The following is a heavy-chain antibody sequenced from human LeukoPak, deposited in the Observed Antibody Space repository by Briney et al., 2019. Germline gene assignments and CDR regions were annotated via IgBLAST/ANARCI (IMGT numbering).Heavy chain of an antibody. J-gene: IGHJ4*02. Sequence: GGSLRLSCVASGFTFGKYWMSWVRQAPGRGLEWVANIKLDGSEKNYVDSVKGRFTISRDNTKNSLYLQMNSLGAEDTAVFYCARDQYDTWSRRGNFDSWGQGTLVIVSS. V-gene: IGHV3-7*03. CDR1: GFTFGKYW. D-gene: IGHD3-3*01. CDR2: IKLDGSEK. CDR3: ARDQYDTWSRRGNFDS.